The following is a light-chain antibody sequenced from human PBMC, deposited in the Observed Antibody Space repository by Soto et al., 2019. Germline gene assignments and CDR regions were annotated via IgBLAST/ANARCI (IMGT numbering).Light chain of an antibody. CDR1: QSISNF. CDR3: LQHNSYPIT. Sequence: DIEMTQSPSSLSASVGDRVTITCRASQSISNFLSWYRKSPGRAPELLIYGASTLQSGVPSRFGGSGSGTDFTLTISSLQPEDFATYYCLQHNSYPITFGQGTRLEIK. V-gene: IGKV1-17*01. J-gene: IGKJ5*01. CDR2: GAS.